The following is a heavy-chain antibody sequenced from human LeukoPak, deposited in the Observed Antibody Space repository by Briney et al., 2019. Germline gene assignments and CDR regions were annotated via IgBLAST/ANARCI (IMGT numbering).Heavy chain of an antibody. J-gene: IGHJ4*02. D-gene: IGHD3-9*01. CDR2: IYYSGST. V-gene: IGHV4-59*08. Sequence: SETLSLTCTVSGGSISSYYWSWIRQPPGKGLEWIGYIYYSGSTNYNPSLKSRVTISVDTSKNQFSLKLSSVTAADTAVYYCARARGSTAWFLDYWGQGTLVTVSS. CDR1: GGSISSYY. CDR3: ARARGSTAWFLDY.